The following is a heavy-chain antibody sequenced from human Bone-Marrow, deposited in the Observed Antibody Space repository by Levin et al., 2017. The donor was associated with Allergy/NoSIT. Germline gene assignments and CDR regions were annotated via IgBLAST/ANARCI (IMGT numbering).Heavy chain of an antibody. J-gene: IGHJ5*02. Sequence: SCVASGFTFNRHAIHWVRQAPGKGLEWLAIISFDGTNTHYLDSVKGRFTVSRDKSRNMVSLQMNTLRGEDTAVYYCARDDGYDFWSNRGWLDLWGQGTLVTVSA. D-gene: IGHD3-3*01. CDR1: GFTFNRHA. CDR2: ISFDGTNT. V-gene: IGHV3-30*03. CDR3: ARDDGYDFWSNRGWLDL.